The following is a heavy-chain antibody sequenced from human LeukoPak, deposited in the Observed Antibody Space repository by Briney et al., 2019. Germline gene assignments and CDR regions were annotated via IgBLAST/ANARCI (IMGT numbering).Heavy chain of an antibody. Sequence: PGGSLRLSCAASGFTFSSYEMNWVRQAPGKGLEWVSYISTIGSTIYYADSVKGRFTISRDNAKNSLYLQMNSLRAEDTAVYYCASSIAHYGMDVWGQGTMVTVSS. CDR2: ISTIGSTI. D-gene: IGHD6-13*01. J-gene: IGHJ6*02. V-gene: IGHV3-48*03. CDR1: GFTFSSYE. CDR3: ASSIAHYGMDV.